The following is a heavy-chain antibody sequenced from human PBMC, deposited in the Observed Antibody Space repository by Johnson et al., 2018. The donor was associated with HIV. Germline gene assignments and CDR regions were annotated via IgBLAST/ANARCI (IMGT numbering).Heavy chain of an antibody. V-gene: IGHV3-66*01. CDR3: ARAGSSSDDAFDI. CDR1: GFTVSSIY. CDR2: IYLGGIT. D-gene: IGHD6-6*01. J-gene: IGHJ3*02. Sequence: VQLVESGGGLVQPGGSLRLSCAASGFTVSSIYMSWVRQAPGKGLEWVSIIYLGGITYSVDSVQGRFTISRDNAKNSLYLQMNSLRAEDTAVYYCARAGSSSDDAFDIWGQGTMVTVSS.